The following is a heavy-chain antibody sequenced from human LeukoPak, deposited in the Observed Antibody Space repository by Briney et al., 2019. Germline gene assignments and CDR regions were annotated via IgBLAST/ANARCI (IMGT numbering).Heavy chain of an antibody. D-gene: IGHD3-3*01. V-gene: IGHV1-69*05. CDR2: IIPIFGTA. CDR3: ARAGVPSPQRFLEGLDAFDI. J-gene: IGHJ3*02. CDR1: GGTFSSYA. Sequence: SVKVSCKASGGTFSSYAISWVRQAPGQGLEWMGGIIPIFGTANYAQKFQGRVTITTDESTSTAYMELSSLRSEDTAVYYCARAGVPSPQRFLEGLDAFDIWGQGTMVTVSS.